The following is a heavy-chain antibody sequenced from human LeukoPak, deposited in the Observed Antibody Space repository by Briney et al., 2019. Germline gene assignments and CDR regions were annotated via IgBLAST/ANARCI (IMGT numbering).Heavy chain of an antibody. CDR1: GYTFSSYG. J-gene: IGHJ4*02. Sequence: ASVKVSCKASGYTFSSYGITWVRQAPGQGLEWMGWISPSSGNTIYVQNLQGRVSMTTDTSTSTVYMELRSLRSDDTAVYYCARYGGTNRSFDYWGPGTLVSVSS. D-gene: IGHD1-14*01. CDR3: ARYGGTNRSFDY. V-gene: IGHV1-18*01. CDR2: ISPSSGNT.